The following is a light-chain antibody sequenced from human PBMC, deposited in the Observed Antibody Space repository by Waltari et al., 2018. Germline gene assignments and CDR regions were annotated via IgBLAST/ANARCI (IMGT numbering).Light chain of an antibody. Sequence: DIVVTQSPLSLPATPGEPASISCRSSQSRLHSNGYNYLDWYLQKPGQSPHLLIYLGSNRASGVPDRFSGSGSGTDFTLKISRVEAEDVGVYYCMQSLRALWTFGQGTKVEIK. CDR3: MQSLRALWT. CDR1: QSRLHSNGYNY. J-gene: IGKJ1*01. CDR2: LGS. V-gene: IGKV2-28*01.